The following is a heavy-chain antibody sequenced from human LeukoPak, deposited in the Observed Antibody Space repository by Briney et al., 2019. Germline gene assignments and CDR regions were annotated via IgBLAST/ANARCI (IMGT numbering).Heavy chain of an antibody. CDR3: ARDAPYSGGCCAFDI. V-gene: IGHV3-30-3*01. J-gene: IGHJ3*02. D-gene: IGHD6-19*01. CDR1: GFTFSSYA. Sequence: GGSLRLSCVASGFTFSSYALHWLRLAPGKGLEWVAVISADGTEKYYADSVKGRFTMSRDNSKNTLFLQMNSLRTEDTAVYYCARDAPYSGGCCAFDIWGQGTTVTVSS. CDR2: ISADGTEK.